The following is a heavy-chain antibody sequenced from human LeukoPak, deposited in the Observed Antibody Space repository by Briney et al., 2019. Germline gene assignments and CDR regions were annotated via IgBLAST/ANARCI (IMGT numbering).Heavy chain of an antibody. J-gene: IGHJ3*02. D-gene: IGHD3-22*01. CDR2: ISAYNGNT. V-gene: IGHV1-18*01. Sequence: ASVKVSCKASGYTFTSYGISWVRQAPGQGLEWMGWISAYNGNTNYAQKLQGRVTMTTDTSTSTAYMELRSLRSDDTAVYYCARWGYYYDSSGSNGAFDIWGQGTMVTVSS. CDR1: GYTFTSYG. CDR3: ARWGYYYDSSGSNGAFDI.